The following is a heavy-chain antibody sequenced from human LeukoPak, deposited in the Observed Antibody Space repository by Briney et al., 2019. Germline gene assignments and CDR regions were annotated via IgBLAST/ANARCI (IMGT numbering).Heavy chain of an antibody. D-gene: IGHD6-13*01. CDR1: GFTVSSNY. Sequence: PGGSLRPSRAAPGFTVSSNYMSRVPQAPGKGLEWVSVIYSGGSTHYPASVKGRSTISRDNSKNTLYLQMDSLRAEGTAVYYCARVGYSCSWYSYFDYWGQGTLVTVSS. CDR3: ARVGYSCSWYSYFDY. CDR2: IYSGGST. V-gene: IGHV3-53*05. J-gene: IGHJ4*02.